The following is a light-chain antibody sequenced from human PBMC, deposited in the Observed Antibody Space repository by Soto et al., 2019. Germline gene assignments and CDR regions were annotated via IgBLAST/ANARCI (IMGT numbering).Light chain of an antibody. J-gene: IGLJ1*01. CDR2: EGS. Sequence: QPVLTQPPSASGSPGQSVTISCTGTKNDIGVYDFVSWYQQYPGKAPKLMIYEGSKRPSGVSNRFSGSKSGNTASLTISGLQAEDEADYYCCSYAGSSTYVFGSGTKVTVL. CDR1: KNDIGVYDF. CDR3: CSYAGSSTYV. V-gene: IGLV2-23*01.